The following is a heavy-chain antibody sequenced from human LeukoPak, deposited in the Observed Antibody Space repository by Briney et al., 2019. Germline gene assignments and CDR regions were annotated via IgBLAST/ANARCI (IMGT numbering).Heavy chain of an antibody. Sequence: SETLSLTCTVSGGSISSGDYYWSWIRQPPGKGLGWIGYIYSSGSTYYNPSLKSRVTISIDTSRNQFSLKLSSVTAADTAVYFCARAYYYDSRWFDPWGQGTLVTVSS. CDR2: IYSSGST. CDR3: ARAYYYDSRWFDP. V-gene: IGHV4-30-4*01. CDR1: GGSISSGDYY. D-gene: IGHD3-22*01. J-gene: IGHJ5*02.